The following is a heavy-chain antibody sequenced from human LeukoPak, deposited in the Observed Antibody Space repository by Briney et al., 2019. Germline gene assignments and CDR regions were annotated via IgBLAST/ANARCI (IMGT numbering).Heavy chain of an antibody. J-gene: IGHJ3*02. CDR1: GGSFSGYY. CDR2: INHSGST. D-gene: IGHD3/OR15-3a*01. Sequence: SETLSLTCAVYGGSFSGYYWSWIRQPPGKGLEWIGEINHSGSTNYNPSLKSRVTISVDTSKNQFSLKLSSVTAADTAVYYCARNRLWTAFDIWGQGTMVTVSS. V-gene: IGHV4-34*01. CDR3: ARNRLWTAFDI.